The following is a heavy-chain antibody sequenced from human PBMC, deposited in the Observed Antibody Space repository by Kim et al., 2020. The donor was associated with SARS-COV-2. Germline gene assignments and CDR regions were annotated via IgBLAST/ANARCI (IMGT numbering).Heavy chain of an antibody. D-gene: IGHD2-15*01. V-gene: IGHV6-1*01. CDR1: GDRVSSNSAA. CDR2: TYYRSKWYN. J-gene: IGHJ6*02. Sequence: SQTLSLTCAISGDRVSSNSAAWNWIRQSPSRGLEWLGRTYYRSKWYNDYAVSVKSRITINPDTSKNQFSLQLNSVTPEDTAVYYCARVGCSGGSCYHYYYYYGMDVWGQGTTVTVSS. CDR3: ARVGCSGGSCYHYYYYYGMDV.